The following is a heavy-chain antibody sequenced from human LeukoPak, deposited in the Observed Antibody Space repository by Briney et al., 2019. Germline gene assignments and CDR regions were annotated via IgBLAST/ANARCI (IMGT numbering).Heavy chain of an antibody. V-gene: IGHV7-4-1*02. Sequence: ASVKVSCKASGYTFTSYAMNWVRQAPGQGLEWMGWINTNTGNPTYAQGFTGRFVFSLDTSVSTAYLQISSLKAEDTAVYYCARVGLPRYYYYMDVWGKGTTVTVSS. CDR3: ARVGLPRYYYYMDV. D-gene: IGHD2/OR15-2a*01. CDR1: GYTFTSYA. J-gene: IGHJ6*03. CDR2: INTNTGNP.